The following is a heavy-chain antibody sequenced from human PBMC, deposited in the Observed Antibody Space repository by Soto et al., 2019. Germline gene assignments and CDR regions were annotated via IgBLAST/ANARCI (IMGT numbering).Heavy chain of an antibody. Sequence: PGGSLRLSCAASGFTFSDFWMSWVRQAPGKGLEWVANVKPDGSDKYYVDSVKGRFTISRDNAKDSLYLQMNSLRAEDTAVYYCATETYWSFDYWGQGALVTVS. CDR2: VKPDGSDK. D-gene: IGHD2-8*02. J-gene: IGHJ4*02. CDR1: GFTFSDFW. CDR3: ATETYWSFDY. V-gene: IGHV3-7*01.